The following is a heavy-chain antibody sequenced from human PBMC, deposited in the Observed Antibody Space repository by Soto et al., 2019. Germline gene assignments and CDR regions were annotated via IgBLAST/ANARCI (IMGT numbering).Heavy chain of an antibody. D-gene: IGHD3-16*01. J-gene: IGHJ4*02. CDR1: GFTFRSYV. CDR3: ARWGTTGGLEV. Sequence: QVQLVESGGGVVQPGTSLRLSCVGSGFTFRSYVIHWVRQAPGKGLEWVALTSYDGSNNFYGDSVKGRFTISRDNSRNTVELQMDSVRLEDTALYYCARWGTTGGLEVWGQGALVSVSS. V-gene: IGHV3-33*05. CDR2: TSYDGSNN.